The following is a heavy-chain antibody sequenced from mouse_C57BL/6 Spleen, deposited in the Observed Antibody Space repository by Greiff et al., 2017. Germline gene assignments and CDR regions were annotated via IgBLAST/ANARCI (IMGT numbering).Heavy chain of an antibody. CDR2: IYHGAGGT. CDR3: AREEVDY. V-gene: IGHV1-82*01. CDR1: GYAFSSSW. J-gene: IGHJ4*01. Sequence: VQLQQSGPELVQPGASVKISCKASGYAFSSSWMTWVQQRPGKGLEWIGRIYHGAGGTNYNGTFKGKATLTADKSSSTAYLQLSSLTSEDSAVYCCAREEVDYWGQGTSVTVSS.